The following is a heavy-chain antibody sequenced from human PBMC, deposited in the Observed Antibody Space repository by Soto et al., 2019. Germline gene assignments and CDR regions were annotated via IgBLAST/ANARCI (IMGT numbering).Heavy chain of an antibody. J-gene: IGHJ5*02. D-gene: IGHD2-15*01. CDR1: GGSFSGYY. Sequence: PSETLSLTCAVYGGSFSGYYWSWIRQPPGKGLEWIGEINHSGSTNYNPSLKSRVTISVDTSKNQFSLKLSSVTAADTAVYYCARGEVHCSAGSCYRVTGNWFDPWGQGTLVTVSS. CDR2: INHSGST. CDR3: ARGEVHCSAGSCYRVTGNWFDP. V-gene: IGHV4-34*01.